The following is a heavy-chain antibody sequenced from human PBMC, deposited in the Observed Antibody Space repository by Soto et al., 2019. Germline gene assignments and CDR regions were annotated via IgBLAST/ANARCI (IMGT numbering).Heavy chain of an antibody. Sequence: QVQLVESGGGVVQPGTSLRVSCVGSGFTFRSYVIHWVRQAPGKGLEWVALTSYDGSDKYYDDSVRGRVTISRAKSRNTVDLQMDSLRCEYTALYYCARWGTTGGLDVWGQGTLVSVSS. V-gene: IGHV3-30*19. J-gene: IGHJ1*01. CDR1: GFTFRSYV. CDR2: TSYDGSDK. D-gene: IGHD3-16*01. CDR3: ARWGTTGGLDV.